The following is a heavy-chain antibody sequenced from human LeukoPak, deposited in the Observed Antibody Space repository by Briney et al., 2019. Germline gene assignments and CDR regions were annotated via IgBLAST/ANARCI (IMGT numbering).Heavy chain of an antibody. D-gene: IGHD3-3*01. CDR2: INWNGGST. Sequence: GGSLRLSCAASGFTFDDYGMSWVRQAPGKGLEWVSGINWNGGSTGYADSVKGRFTTSRDNAKNSLYLQMNSLRAEDTALYYCARTPLLRFLEWLPTLNDYWGQGTLVTVSS. CDR3: ARTPLLRFLEWLPTLNDY. J-gene: IGHJ4*02. CDR1: GFTFDDYG. V-gene: IGHV3-20*04.